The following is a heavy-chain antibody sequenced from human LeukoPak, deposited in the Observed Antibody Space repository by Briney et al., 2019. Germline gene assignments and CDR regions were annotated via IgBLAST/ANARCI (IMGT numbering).Heavy chain of an antibody. CDR1: GGSMSGYY. V-gene: IGHV4-59*08. Sequence: SETLSLTCTVSGGSMSGYYWGWIRQPPGKGLEWIGYIYYTGSTNYNPSLKSRVTISVDTSKNQFSLKLSSVTAADTAVYYCARYLAAGYFDLWGRGTLVTVSS. J-gene: IGHJ2*01. CDR3: ARYLAAGYFDL. CDR2: IYYTGST. D-gene: IGHD6-25*01.